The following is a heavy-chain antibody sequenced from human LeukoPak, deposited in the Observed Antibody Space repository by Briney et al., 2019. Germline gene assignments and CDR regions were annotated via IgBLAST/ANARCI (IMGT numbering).Heavy chain of an antibody. CDR2: TIGSGDSK. CDR1: GFTFGNYG. V-gene: IGHV3-23*01. CDR3: ASLYNDYGDY. J-gene: IGHJ4*02. D-gene: IGHD5-24*01. Sequence: SGGSLRLSCAASGFTFGNYGMSWVRQAPGKGLEWVSGTIGSGDSKFYADPVKGRFTISRDNSRNTLYLHMNSLRVDDTAVYYCASLYNDYGDYWGQGALVTVSS.